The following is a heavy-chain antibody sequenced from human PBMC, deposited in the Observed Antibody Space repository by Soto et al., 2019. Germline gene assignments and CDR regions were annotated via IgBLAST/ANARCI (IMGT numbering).Heavy chain of an antibody. D-gene: IGHD3-10*01. CDR3: ARGSTDSYPGSRIFDF. J-gene: IGHJ4*02. CDR2: IGPESGAT. CDR1: GYTFTGHY. V-gene: IGHV1-2*02. Sequence: ASVKVSCKASGYTFTGHYIHWVRQAPEQGPEWMGEIGPESGATRYAQKFQGRVTMTRDMSITTVYMELNNLSPDDTAVYYCARGSTDSYPGSRIFDFCGRVPLLTVSS.